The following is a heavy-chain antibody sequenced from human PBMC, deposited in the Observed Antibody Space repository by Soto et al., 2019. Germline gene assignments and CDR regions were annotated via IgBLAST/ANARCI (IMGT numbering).Heavy chain of an antibody. D-gene: IGHD3-10*01. CDR2: ISYDGSNK. V-gene: IGHV3-30-3*01. CDR3: ARDRYYSSGVYYYYGMDV. J-gene: IGHJ6*02. Sequence: QVQLVESGGGVVQPGRSLRLSCAASGFTFSSYAMHWVRQAPGKGLEWVAVISYDGSNKYYADSVKGRFTISRDNSKNTLYLQMNSLRAEDTAVYYCARDRYYSSGVYYYYGMDVWGQGTTVTVSS. CDR1: GFTFSSYA.